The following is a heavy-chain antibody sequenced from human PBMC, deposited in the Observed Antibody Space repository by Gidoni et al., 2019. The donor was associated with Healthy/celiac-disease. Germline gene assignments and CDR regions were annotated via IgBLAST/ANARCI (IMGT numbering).Heavy chain of an antibody. CDR1: GGSISSYY. Sequence: QVQLQESGPGLVKPSETLSLTCTVSGGSISSYYWSWIRQPPGKGLEWIGYIYYSGSTNYNPSLKSRVTISVDTSKNQFSLKLSSVTAADTAVYYCARQDLVVTDAFDIWGQGTMVTVSS. J-gene: IGHJ3*02. CDR2: IYYSGST. D-gene: IGHD2-21*01. V-gene: IGHV4-59*08. CDR3: ARQDLVVTDAFDI.